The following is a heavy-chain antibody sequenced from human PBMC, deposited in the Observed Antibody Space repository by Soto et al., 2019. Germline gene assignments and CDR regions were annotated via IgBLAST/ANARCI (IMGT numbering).Heavy chain of an antibody. V-gene: IGHV1-69*02. CDR1: GGTFSSYT. CDR3: ARAHMVRGVIPFDY. Sequence: QVQLVQSGAEVKKPGSSVKVSCKASGGTFSSYTISWVRQAPGQGLEWMGRIIPILGIANYAQKFQGRVTITADKSTSTAYMELSSLRSADTAVYYCARAHMVRGVIPFDYWGQGTLVTVSS. J-gene: IGHJ4*02. D-gene: IGHD3-10*01. CDR2: IIPILGIA.